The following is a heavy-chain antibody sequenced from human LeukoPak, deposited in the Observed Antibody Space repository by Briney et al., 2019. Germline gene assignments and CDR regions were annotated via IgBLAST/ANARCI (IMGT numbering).Heavy chain of an antibody. J-gene: IGHJ4*02. CDR2: IWYDGSNK. CDR1: GFTFSSYG. D-gene: IGHD6-19*01. CDR3: AKDPHQRIAVAGYFDY. Sequence: GRSLRLSCAASGFTFSSYGMHWVRQAPGKGLEWVAVIWYDGSNKNYADSVKGRFTISRDNSKNTLYLQMNSLRVEDTVVYYCAKDPHQRIAVAGYFDYWGQGTLVTVSS. V-gene: IGHV3-33*03.